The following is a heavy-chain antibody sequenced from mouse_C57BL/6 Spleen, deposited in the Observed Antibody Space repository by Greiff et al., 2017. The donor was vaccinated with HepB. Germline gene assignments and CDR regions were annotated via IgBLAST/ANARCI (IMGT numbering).Heavy chain of an antibody. CDR1: GYTFTSYW. CDR2: IHPNSGST. J-gene: IGHJ4*01. Sequence: VQLQQSGAELVKPGASVKLSCKASGYTFTSYWMHWVKQRPGQGLEWIGMIHPNSGSTNYNEKFKSKATLTVDKSSSTAYMQLSSLTSEDSAVYYCARGIYYDSSYAMDYWGQGTSVTVSS. D-gene: IGHD2-4*01. V-gene: IGHV1-64*01. CDR3: ARGIYYDSSYAMDY.